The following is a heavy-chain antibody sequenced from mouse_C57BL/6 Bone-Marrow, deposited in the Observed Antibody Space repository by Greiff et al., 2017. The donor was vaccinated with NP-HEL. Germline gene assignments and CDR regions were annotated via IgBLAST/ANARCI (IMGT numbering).Heavy chain of an antibody. CDR1: GYTFTSYW. J-gene: IGHJ3*01. V-gene: IGHV1-59*01. Sequence: QVQLQQPGAELVRPGTSVKLSCKASGYTFTSYWMHWVKQRPGQGLEWIGVIDPSDSYTNYNQKFKGKATLTVDTSSSTAYMQLSSLTSEDSAVYYCFLAWCAYRGQGTLVTVSA. CDR2: IDPSDSYT. CDR3: FLAWCAY.